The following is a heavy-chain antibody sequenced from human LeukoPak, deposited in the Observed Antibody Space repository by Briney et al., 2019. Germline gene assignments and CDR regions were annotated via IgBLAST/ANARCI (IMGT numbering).Heavy chain of an antibody. V-gene: IGHV1-2*02. CDR2: INPKSGAT. CDR3: AKGATEGYYYYYGLDV. CDR1: GYTFTGYY. J-gene: IGHJ6*02. Sequence: ASVTVSCKASGYTFTGYYMHWVRQAPGQGLEWMGWINPKSGATTCAQKFQDRVTLTRDTSINTTYMDLSGLTSDDTAVFYCAKGATEGYYYYYGLDVWGQGTTVTVSS.